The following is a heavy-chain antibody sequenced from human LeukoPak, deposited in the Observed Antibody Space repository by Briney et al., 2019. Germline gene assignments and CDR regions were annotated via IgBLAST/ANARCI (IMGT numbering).Heavy chain of an antibody. Sequence: GGSLRLSCAASGFSFSSSWMDWVRQAPGKGLEWVASIKPDGSDKSYVDSVKGRFTISRDNAKDSLYLEMDSLRVEDTALYYCSRSLNSWGQGALVTVSS. V-gene: IGHV3-7*01. CDR2: IKPDGSDK. CDR3: SRSLNS. J-gene: IGHJ5*02. CDR1: GFSFSSSW.